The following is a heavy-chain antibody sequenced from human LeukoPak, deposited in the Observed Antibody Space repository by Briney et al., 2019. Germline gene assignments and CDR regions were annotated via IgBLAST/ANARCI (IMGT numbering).Heavy chain of an antibody. D-gene: IGHD1-26*01. CDR3: ARVPVGATPEYYYYMDV. V-gene: IGHV4-38-2*02. J-gene: IGHJ6*03. CDR2: IYHSGST. CDR1: GDSISSYY. Sequence: SETLSLTCTVSGDSISSYYWGWIRQPPGKGLEWIGSIYHSGSTYYNPSLKSRVTISVDTSKNQFSLKLSSVTAADTAVYYCARVPVGATPEYYYYMDVWGKGTTVTVSS.